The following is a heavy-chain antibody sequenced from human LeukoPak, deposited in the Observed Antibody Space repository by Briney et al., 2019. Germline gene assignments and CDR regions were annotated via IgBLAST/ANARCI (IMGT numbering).Heavy chain of an antibody. J-gene: IGHJ2*01. CDR2: IYHSGNT. V-gene: IGHV4-30-2*01. CDR1: GGSISSGGYS. Sequence: SQTLSLTCAVSGGSISSGGYSWSWIRQPPGKGLEWIGYIYHSGNTYYNPSLKSRVTISVDRSKNQFSLKLSSVTAADTAVYYCARDARRSTYYYDSSGYYSYFDLWGRGTLVTVSS. D-gene: IGHD3-22*01. CDR3: ARDARRSTYYYDSSGYYSYFDL.